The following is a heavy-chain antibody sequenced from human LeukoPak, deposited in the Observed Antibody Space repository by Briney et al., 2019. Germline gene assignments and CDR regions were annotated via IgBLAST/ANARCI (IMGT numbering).Heavy chain of an antibody. D-gene: IGHD5-18*01. CDR1: GGSISSSNW. V-gene: IGHV4-4*02. J-gene: IGHJ4*02. Sequence: SETLSLTCAVSGGSISSSNWWSWVRQPPGKGLEWIGDIYHSGSTNYNPSLKSRDTISVDKSKNQFSLKLSSVTAADTAVYYCASLIYSYGSYFDYWGQGTLVTVSS. CDR2: IYHSGST. CDR3: ASLIYSYGSYFDY.